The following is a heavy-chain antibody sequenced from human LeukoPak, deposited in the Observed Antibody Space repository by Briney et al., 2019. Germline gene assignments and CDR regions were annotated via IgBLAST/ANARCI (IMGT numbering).Heavy chain of an antibody. J-gene: IGHJ4*02. CDR2: ISGSGGST. D-gene: IGHD2-21*01. V-gene: IGHV3-23*01. CDR3: AKFLPTHIVVANYYFDY. Sequence: GGSLRLXCAASGFTFSSYAMSWVRQAPGKGLEWVSAISGSGGSTYYADSVKGRFTISRDNSKNTLYLQMNSLRAEDTAVYYCAKFLPTHIVVANYYFDYWGQGTLVTVSS. CDR1: GFTFSSYA.